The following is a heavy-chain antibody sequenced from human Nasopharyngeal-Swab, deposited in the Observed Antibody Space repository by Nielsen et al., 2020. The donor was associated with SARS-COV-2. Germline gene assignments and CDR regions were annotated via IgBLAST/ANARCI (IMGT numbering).Heavy chain of an antibody. J-gene: IGHJ4*02. CDR3: ARGGSSGESSFDY. D-gene: IGHD5-12*01. CDR1: GFTLSTYA. Sequence: EGSLRLSCEASGFTLSTYAMHWVRQAPGKGLEWVAVISYDGSIKKSADSVEGRFTISRDNSKNTLYLQMNSLRVDDTAVYYCARGGSSGESSFDYWGQGTLVTVSA. CDR2: ISYDGSIK. V-gene: IGHV3-30-3*01.